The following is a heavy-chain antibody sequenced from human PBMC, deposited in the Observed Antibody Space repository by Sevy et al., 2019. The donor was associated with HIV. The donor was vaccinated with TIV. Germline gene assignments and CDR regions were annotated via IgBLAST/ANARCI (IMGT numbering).Heavy chain of an antibody. CDR1: GYTFTTYG. Sequence: ASVKVSCKASGYTFTTYGISWARQAPGRGLEWMGWISAYNGNTNYAQKFQGRVTMTTDTSTSTAYMELRSLRSDDTAVYYCARGDYWTATGDYWGQGTLVTVSS. J-gene: IGHJ4*02. CDR3: ARGDYWTATGDY. V-gene: IGHV1-18*01. D-gene: IGHD1-1*01. CDR2: ISAYNGNT.